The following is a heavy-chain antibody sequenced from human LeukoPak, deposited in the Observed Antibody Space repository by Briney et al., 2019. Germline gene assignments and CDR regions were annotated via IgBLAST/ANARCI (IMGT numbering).Heavy chain of an antibody. CDR3: ARKWIRGVVSTDY. D-gene: IGHD3-10*01. J-gene: IGHJ4*02. V-gene: IGHV1-2*02. CDR2: ISPNRNGT. CDR1: GYSFSGHY. Sequence: ASVKVSCKASGYSFSGHYMHWVRQAPGQGPEWMGWISPNRNGTNYAQKFQGRVTMTWDTSISTAYMELNSLTSDDTAVYYCARKWIRGVVSTDYWGQGTLVTVSS.